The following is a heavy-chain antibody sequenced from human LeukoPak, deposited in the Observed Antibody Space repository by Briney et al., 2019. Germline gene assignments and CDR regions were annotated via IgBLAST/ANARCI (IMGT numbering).Heavy chain of an antibody. CDR2: INPNSGGT. CDR1: GYTFTGYF. V-gene: IGHV1-2*02. CDR3: ARVSEYYYFDY. Sequence: ASVKISCKASGYTFTGYFMHWVRQAPGQGPEWMGWINPNSGGTNYAQKFQGRVIMTRDTSISTAYMELSRLRSDDTAVYYCARVSEYYYFDYWGQGPLVSVSS. J-gene: IGHJ4*02. D-gene: IGHD2/OR15-2a*01.